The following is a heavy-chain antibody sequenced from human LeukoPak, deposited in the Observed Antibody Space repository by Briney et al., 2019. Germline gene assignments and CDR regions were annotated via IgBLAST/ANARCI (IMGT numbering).Heavy chain of an antibody. CDR3: AREYCSSSCYFDY. J-gene: IGHJ4*02. CDR1: NVSLSEYY. CDR2: INHSGST. V-gene: IGHV4-34*01. D-gene: IGHD2-2*01. Sequence: KPSETLSLTCAVYNVSLSEYYWSWVRQPPGKGLEWVGEINHSGSTTYNPSLQSRGTMSVDTSKNQFSLELSSVTAADTAVYYCAREYCSSSCYFDYWGQGTLVTVSS.